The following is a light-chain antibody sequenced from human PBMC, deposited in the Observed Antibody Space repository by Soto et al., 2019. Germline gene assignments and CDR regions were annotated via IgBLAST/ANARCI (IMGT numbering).Light chain of an antibody. CDR2: ELT. Sequence: QSALAQPRSVSGSPRQSVPISCTGTSSDVGGYNYVSWYLQHPRKAPILMIFELTKRPSGVPDRCSGSKAGNTTSLTISGLRAEDEADYYCCTYAANYTYVFGTGTKVTVL. V-gene: IGLV2-11*01. CDR3: CTYAANYTYV. CDR1: SSDVGGYNY. J-gene: IGLJ1*01.